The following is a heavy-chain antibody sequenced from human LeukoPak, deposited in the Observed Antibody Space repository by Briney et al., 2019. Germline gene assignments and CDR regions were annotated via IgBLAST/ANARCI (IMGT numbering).Heavy chain of an antibody. V-gene: IGHV3-23*01. CDR2: ISGSGGST. Sequence: GGSLRLSCAASGFTFSSYPMSWVRQAPGKGLEWVSAISGSGGSTYYADSVKGRFTISRDNSKNTLYLQMNSLRAEDTAVYYCAKRIQSAMATGYWGQGTLVTVSS. D-gene: IGHD5-18*01. CDR1: GFTFSSYP. CDR3: AKRIQSAMATGY. J-gene: IGHJ4*02.